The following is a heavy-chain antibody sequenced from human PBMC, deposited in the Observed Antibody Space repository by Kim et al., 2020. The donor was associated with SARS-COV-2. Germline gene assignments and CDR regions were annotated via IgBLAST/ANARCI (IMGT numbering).Heavy chain of an antibody. CDR2: IATNSGKT. V-gene: IGHV1-18*01. CDR1: GYTFSSPG. D-gene: IGHD2-21*02. J-gene: IGHJ4*02. CDR3: ARPLGDSVDY. Sequence: ASVKVSCKASGYTFSSPGMSWVRQAPGQRFEWMGWIATNSGKTKYAQKFEGRVTLTRDPSTDTAYMELRTLTSDDTAMYYCARPLGDSVDYWGQGSLVT.